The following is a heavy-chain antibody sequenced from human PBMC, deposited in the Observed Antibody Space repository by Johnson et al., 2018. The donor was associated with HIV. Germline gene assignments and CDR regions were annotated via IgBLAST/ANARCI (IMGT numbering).Heavy chain of an antibody. Sequence: QLVESGGGLVQPGGSLRLSCAASGFTFSSYAMSWVRQAPGKGLEWVSYINWNGGTKRYGDSVKGRFAISRDNAKNSLYLQMNDLRAEDTAVYYCARDHLRRSHAFDIWGQGTMVTVSS. CDR2: INWNGGTK. CDR1: GFTFSSYA. CDR3: ARDHLRRSHAFDI. J-gene: IGHJ3*02. V-gene: IGHV3-20*04. D-gene: IGHD2-15*01.